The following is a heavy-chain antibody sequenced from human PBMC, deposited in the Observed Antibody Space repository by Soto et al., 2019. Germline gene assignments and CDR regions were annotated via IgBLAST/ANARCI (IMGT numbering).Heavy chain of an antibody. CDR1: GYTFTSYG. J-gene: IGHJ4*02. CDR2: ISAYNGNT. Sequence: ASVKVSCKASGYTFTSYGSSWVRQAPGQGLEWMGWISAYNGNTNYAQKLQGRVTMTTDTSTSTAYMELRSLRSDATAVYYCARDTMDIVATTLYYFDYWGQGTLVTVS. D-gene: IGHD5-12*01. V-gene: IGHV1-18*04. CDR3: ARDTMDIVATTLYYFDY.